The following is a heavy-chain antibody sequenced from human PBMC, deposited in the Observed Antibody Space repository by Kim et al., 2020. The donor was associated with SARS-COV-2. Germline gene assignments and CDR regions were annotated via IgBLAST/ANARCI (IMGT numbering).Heavy chain of an antibody. J-gene: IGHJ1*01. V-gene: IGHV3-30*04. CDR1: GFTFSSYA. D-gene: IGHD5-18*01. Sequence: GGSLRLSCAASGFTFSSYAMHWVRQAPGKGLEWVAVISYDGSNKYYADSVKGRFTISRDNSKNTLYLQMNSLRAEDTAVYYCARGGGRQLWLVVYFQHWGQGTLVTVSS. CDR3: ARGGGRQLWLVVYFQH. CDR2: ISYDGSNK.